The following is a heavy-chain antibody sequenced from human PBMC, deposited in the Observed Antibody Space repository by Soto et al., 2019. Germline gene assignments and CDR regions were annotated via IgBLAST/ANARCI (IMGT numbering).Heavy chain of an antibody. CDR2: IYYSGST. CDR3: ARRHGVVPAAMLEAYYYMDV. Sequence: QVQLQESGPGLVKPSETLSLTCTVSGGSISSYYWSWIRQPPGKGLEWIGYIYYSGSTNYNPSLESRVTISVDTSKNQFSLKLSSVTAADTAVYYCARRHGVVPAAMLEAYYYMDVWGKGTTVTVSS. CDR1: GGSISSYY. J-gene: IGHJ6*03. V-gene: IGHV4-59*08. D-gene: IGHD2-2*01.